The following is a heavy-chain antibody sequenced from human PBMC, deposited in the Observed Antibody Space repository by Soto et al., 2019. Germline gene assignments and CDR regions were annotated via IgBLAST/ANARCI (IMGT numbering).Heavy chain of an antibody. CDR1: GFILSDCA. CDR3: ARDLSWGSNWYYYMDV. CDR2: ISSSSSVI. V-gene: IGHV3-48*01. J-gene: IGHJ6*03. Sequence: EVQLVESGGGLVQPGGSLRLSCANSGFILSDCAMNWVRQAPGKGLEWVSYISSSSSVIDYADSVKGRFTVSRDNARNSLYLQMNRPRAEDTAVYYCARDLSWGSNWYYYMDVWGKGTTVTVSS. D-gene: IGHD7-27*01.